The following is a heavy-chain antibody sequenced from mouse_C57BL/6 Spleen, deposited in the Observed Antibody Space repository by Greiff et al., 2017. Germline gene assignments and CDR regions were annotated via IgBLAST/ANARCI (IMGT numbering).Heavy chain of an antibody. D-gene: IGHD1-1*01. CDR1: GYAFSSSW. Sequence: VQLQQSGPELVKPGASVKISCKASGYAFSSSWMNWVKQRPGKGLEWIGRIYPGDGDTNYNGKFKGKATLTADKSSSTAYMQHSSLTSEYSAVYFCARYTVVAPYFDYWGQGTTLTVSS. V-gene: IGHV1-82*01. J-gene: IGHJ2*01. CDR3: ARYTVVAPYFDY. CDR2: IYPGDGDT.